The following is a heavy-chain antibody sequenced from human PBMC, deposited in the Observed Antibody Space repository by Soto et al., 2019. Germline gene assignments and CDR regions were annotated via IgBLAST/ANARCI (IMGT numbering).Heavy chain of an antibody. D-gene: IGHD2-15*01. V-gene: IGHV4-39*01. CDR1: GGSISSSSYY. CDR3: ASSSGDIVVVVAAQDAFDI. Sequence: SETLSLTCTVSGGSISSSSYYWGWIRQPPGKGLEWIGSIYYSGSTYYNPSLKSRVTISVDTSKNQFSLKLSSVTAADTAVYYCASSSGDIVVVVAAQDAFDIWGQGTMVTVSS. CDR2: IYYSGST. J-gene: IGHJ3*02.